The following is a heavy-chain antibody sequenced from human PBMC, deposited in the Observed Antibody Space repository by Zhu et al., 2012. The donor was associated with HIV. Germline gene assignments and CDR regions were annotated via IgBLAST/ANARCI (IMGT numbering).Heavy chain of an antibody. Sequence: QVQLQESGPGLVKPSETLSLTCTVSGGSISRDNYFWGWIRQPPGKGLEWIGSFYYGGTTYYKSSLKSRVTISVDTSKNHFSLKLSSVTAADTAVYYCAAYIYASGXTFDSWGPEPWSPSPQ. CDR3: AAYIYASGXTFDS. CDR2: FYYGGTT. J-gene: IGHJ4*01. D-gene: IGHD3-10*01. V-gene: IGHV4-39*02. CDR1: GGSISRDNYF.